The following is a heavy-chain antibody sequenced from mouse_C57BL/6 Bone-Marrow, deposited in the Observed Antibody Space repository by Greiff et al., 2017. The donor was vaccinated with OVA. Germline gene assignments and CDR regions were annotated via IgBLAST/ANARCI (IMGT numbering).Heavy chain of an antibody. Sequence: EVKLMESGPGLVKPSQSLSLTCSVTGYSITSGYYWNWIRQFPGNKLEWMGYISYDGSNNYNPSLKNRISIARDTSKNQFFLKLNSVTTEDTATYYCAREYYGSWFAYWGQGTLVTVSA. V-gene: IGHV3-6*01. J-gene: IGHJ3*01. CDR2: ISYDGSN. CDR3: AREYYGSWFAY. D-gene: IGHD1-1*01. CDR1: GYSITSGYY.